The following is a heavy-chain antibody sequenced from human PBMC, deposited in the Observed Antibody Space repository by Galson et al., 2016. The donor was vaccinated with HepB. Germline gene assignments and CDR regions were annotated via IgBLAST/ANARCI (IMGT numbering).Heavy chain of an antibody. V-gene: IGHV4-61*01. CDR1: GGSVSNNSHY. J-gene: IGHJ6*02. Sequence: EPLSLTCAVSGGSVSNNSHYWTWIRQPPGKGLEWIGYIYYSGSAMYNPSLRSRVSISIDTSENQVSLLVRSVTAADTAVYYCASSTAAGCLFYYYYGMDVWGQGTTATVSS. D-gene: IGHD6-13*01. CDR2: IYYSGSA. CDR3: ASSTAAGCLFYYYYGMDV.